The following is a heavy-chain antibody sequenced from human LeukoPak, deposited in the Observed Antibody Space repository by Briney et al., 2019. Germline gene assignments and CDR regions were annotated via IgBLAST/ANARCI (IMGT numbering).Heavy chain of an antibody. V-gene: IGHV1-69*13. Sequence: SVKVSCKASGGTFSSYAISWVRQAPGQGLEWMGGIIPIFGTANYAQKFQGRVTITADESTSTAYMELSSLRSEDTAVYYCVRDRSYSGYDYEGLFDYWGQGTLVTVSS. J-gene: IGHJ4*02. CDR2: IIPIFGTA. D-gene: IGHD5-12*01. CDR3: VRDRSYSGYDYEGLFDY. CDR1: GGTFSSYA.